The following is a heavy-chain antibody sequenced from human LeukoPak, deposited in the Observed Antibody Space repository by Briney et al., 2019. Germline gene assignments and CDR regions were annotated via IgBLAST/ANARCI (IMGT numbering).Heavy chain of an antibody. D-gene: IGHD2-21*02. J-gene: IGHJ4*02. Sequence: SQTLSLTCTVSGGSISSDGYYWRWQRQHPGRGREWVGYIYYSGSTYYNPSLKSRVTISVDTSKNQFSLKLSSVTAADTAVYYCAREGEILGGDCLFDYWGQGTLVTVSS. CDR2: IYYSGST. CDR1: GGSISSDGYY. V-gene: IGHV4-31*03. CDR3: AREGEILGGDCLFDY.